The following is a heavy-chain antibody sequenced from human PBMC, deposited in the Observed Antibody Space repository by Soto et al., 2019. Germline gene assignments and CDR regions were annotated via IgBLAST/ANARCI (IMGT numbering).Heavy chain of an antibody. Sequence: EVQLVESGGGLVQPGVSLRLSCASSGFTFSSYWMHWVRQTPGKGLEWVSRIKGDGTTTNYADSVRGRFTISRDNAKNTLSLQMTRPRVADTAVYYCARGIKGQFGLDVWGQGTTAIVS. V-gene: IGHV3-74*01. CDR2: IKGDGTTT. CDR1: GFTFSSYW. CDR3: ARGIKGQFGLDV. J-gene: IGHJ6*02. D-gene: IGHD2-15*01.